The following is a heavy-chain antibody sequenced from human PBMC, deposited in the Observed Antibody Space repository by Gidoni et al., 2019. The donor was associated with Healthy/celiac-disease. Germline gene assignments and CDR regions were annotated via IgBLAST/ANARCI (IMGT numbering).Heavy chain of an antibody. Sequence: ISSSGSTVYYADSVKGRFTISRDSAKNSLYLQMNSLRAEDTAVYYCARDSSDSYWGQGTLVTVSS. J-gene: IGHJ4*02. CDR3: ARDSSDSY. CDR2: ISSSGSTV. V-gene: IGHV3-11*01. D-gene: IGHD3-22*01.